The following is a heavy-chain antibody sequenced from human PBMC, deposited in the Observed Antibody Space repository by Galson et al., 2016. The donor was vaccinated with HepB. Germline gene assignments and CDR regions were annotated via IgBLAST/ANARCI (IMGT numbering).Heavy chain of an antibody. CDR2: IHYGGRT. Sequence: EPLSLTCTVSGASITSSSEYWGWIRQPPGKGLEWIGSIHYGGRTYYTPSLMSPLTISVDTSKNQFSLKLSSVTAADTALYYCARLAKSSESPVGWFDSWGQGTLVTVSS. CDR3: ARLAKSSESPVGWFDS. V-gene: IGHV4-39*01. D-gene: IGHD3-10*01. CDR1: GASITSSSEY. J-gene: IGHJ5*01.